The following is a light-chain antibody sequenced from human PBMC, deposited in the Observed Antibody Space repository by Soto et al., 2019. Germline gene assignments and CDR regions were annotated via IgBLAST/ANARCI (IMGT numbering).Light chain of an antibody. J-gene: IGLJ1*01. CDR1: SNDVGDYIS. CDR2: DVT. Sequence: GPTHPAPGSRTPGQSITISCTGTSNDVGDYISVSWYQQHPGKAPKLMIYDVTSRPSGVSYRFSGSKSGNTAALTISGLQAEDGADYYCRSYTTSSSYVFGAGTKDTVL. V-gene: IGLV2-14*01. CDR3: RSYTTSSSYV.